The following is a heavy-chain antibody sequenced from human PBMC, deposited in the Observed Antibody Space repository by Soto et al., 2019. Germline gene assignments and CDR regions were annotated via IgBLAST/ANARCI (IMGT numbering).Heavy chain of an antibody. Sequence: QVQLVESGGGVVQPGRSLRLSCAASGFTFSSYGMHWVRQAPGKGLEWVAVISYDGSNKYYADSVKGRFTISRDNSKNTLYLQMNSLRSEDTDVYYCAKVGGDSSSSASIDYWGQVTLVTVSS. CDR2: ISYDGSNK. V-gene: IGHV3-30*18. CDR1: GFTFSSYG. CDR3: AKVGGDSSSSASIDY. J-gene: IGHJ4*02. D-gene: IGHD6-6*01.